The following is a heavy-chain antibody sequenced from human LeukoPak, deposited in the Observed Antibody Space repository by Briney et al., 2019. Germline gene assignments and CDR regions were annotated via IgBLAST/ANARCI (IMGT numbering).Heavy chain of an antibody. CDR2: ISYDGSNK. J-gene: IGHJ4*02. CDR1: GFTFSSYA. CDR3: ARDPYSYGYNIDY. Sequence: GGSLRLSCAAPGFTFSSYAMNWVRQAPGKGLEWVAVISYDGSNKYYADSVKGRFTISRDNSKNTLYLQMNSLRAEDTAVYYCARDPYSYGYNIDYWGQGTLVTVSS. V-gene: IGHV3-30-3*01. D-gene: IGHD5-18*01.